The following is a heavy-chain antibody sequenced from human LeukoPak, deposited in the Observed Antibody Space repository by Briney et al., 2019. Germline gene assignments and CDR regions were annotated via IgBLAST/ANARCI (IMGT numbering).Heavy chain of an antibody. V-gene: IGHV5-51*01. Sequence: GESLKISCKGSGYRFTNYWIGWVRQMPGKGLEWMGIIYPGDSDTRYSPSFQGQVTISVDTSISTAYLQWRSLKASDTAMYYCSTYLYDSSATWGQGTLVTVSS. CDR2: IYPGDSDT. CDR3: STYLYDSSAT. D-gene: IGHD3-22*01. CDR1: GYRFTNYW. J-gene: IGHJ4*02.